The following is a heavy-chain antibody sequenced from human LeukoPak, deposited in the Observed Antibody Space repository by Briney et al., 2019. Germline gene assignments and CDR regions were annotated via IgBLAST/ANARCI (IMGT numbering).Heavy chain of an antibody. CDR2: NYYSGST. CDR1: GGSISSYY. V-gene: IGHV4-59*08. CDR3: ARIPGIAAAGTYYYYGMDV. Sequence: SETLSLTCTVSGGSISSYYWSWIRQPPGKGLEWIGYNYYSGSTNYNPSLKSRVTISVDTSKNQFSLKLSSVTAADTAVYYCARIPGIAAAGTYYYYGMDVWGQGTTVTVSS. J-gene: IGHJ6*02. D-gene: IGHD6-13*01.